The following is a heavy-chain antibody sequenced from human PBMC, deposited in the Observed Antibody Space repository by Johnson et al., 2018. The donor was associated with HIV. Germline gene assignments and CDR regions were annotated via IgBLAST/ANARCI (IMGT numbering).Heavy chain of an antibody. D-gene: IGHD6-13*01. Sequence: VQLVESGGGLVQPGGSLRLSCAASGFTFSDHYMTWVRKAPGKGLEWVATINEDGTGKNHVDSVKGRFSISRDNTKNSLYLQMNSLRAEDTAVYYCASITTIAAAGRGAFDIWGQGTMVTVSS. CDR3: ASITTIAAAGRGAFDI. CDR1: GFTFSDHY. J-gene: IGHJ3*02. V-gene: IGHV3-7*02. CDR2: INEDGTGK.